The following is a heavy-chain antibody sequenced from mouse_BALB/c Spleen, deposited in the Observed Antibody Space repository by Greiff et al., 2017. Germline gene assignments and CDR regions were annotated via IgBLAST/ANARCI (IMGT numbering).Heavy chain of an antibody. D-gene: IGHD3-1*01. CDR2: INPSNGGT. Sequence: QVQLKQSGAELVKPGASVKLSCKASGYTFTSYYMYWVKQRPGQGLEWIGEINPSNGGTNFNEKFKSKATLTVDKSSSTAYMQLSSLTSEDSAVYYCTRSGGNYFDYWGQGTTLTVSS. CDR3: TRSGGNYFDY. V-gene: IGHV1S81*02. CDR1: GYTFTSYY. J-gene: IGHJ2*01.